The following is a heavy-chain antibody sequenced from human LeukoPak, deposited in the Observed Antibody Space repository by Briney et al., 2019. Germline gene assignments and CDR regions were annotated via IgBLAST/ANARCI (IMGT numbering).Heavy chain of an antibody. D-gene: IGHD3-22*01. CDR1: GFTFSSYS. Sequence: GGSLRLSCAASGFTFSSYSMNWVRQAPGKGLEWVSYISSSSSTIYYADSVKGRFTIFRDNAKNSLYLQMNSLRAEDTAVYYCARENYDSSGYSKIDYWGQGTLVTVSS. CDR3: ARENYDSSGYSKIDY. CDR2: ISSSSSTI. V-gene: IGHV3-48*01. J-gene: IGHJ4*02.